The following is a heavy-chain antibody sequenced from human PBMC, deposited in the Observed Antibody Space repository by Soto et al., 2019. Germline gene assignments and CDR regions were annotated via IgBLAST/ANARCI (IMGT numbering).Heavy chain of an antibody. Sequence: EVQLVESGGGLVQPGGSLRLFCAASGFSISDHYMDWVRQAPGKGLEWVGRSRNKPASYTTEYAAAVKGRFTISRDDSKNSLYLQMNSLKTEDTAVYFCASSQAASTDYWGQGTLVTVSS. J-gene: IGHJ4*02. CDR1: GFSISDHY. D-gene: IGHD2-15*01. CDR3: ASSQAASTDY. V-gene: IGHV3-72*01. CDR2: SRNKPASYTT.